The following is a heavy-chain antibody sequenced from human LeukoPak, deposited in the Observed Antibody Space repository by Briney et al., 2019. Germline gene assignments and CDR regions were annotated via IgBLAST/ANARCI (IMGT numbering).Heavy chain of an antibody. J-gene: IGHJ4*02. D-gene: IGHD3-3*01. V-gene: IGHV3-49*03. CDR3: VKGRTRADS. CDR1: GFTFNEYA. CDR2: IRSKGSGGTI. Sequence: PGGSLRLSCTASGFTFNEYAMSWFRQAPGKGLEWVGFIRSKGSGGTIEYAASVKGRFTLSRDDSKSIVSLQMYSLQSEDTAVYYCVKGRTRADSWGQGTLVTVSS.